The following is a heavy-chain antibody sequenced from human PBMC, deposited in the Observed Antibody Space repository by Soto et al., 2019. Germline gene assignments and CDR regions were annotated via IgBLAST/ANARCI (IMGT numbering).Heavy chain of an antibody. CDR1: GGTFSRYA. CDR3: ARGGTLYDSSGYYYLY. J-gene: IGHJ4*02. V-gene: IGHV1-69*13. D-gene: IGHD3-22*01. CDR2: IIPMFGKA. Sequence: SVKVSCKASGGTFSRYAINWVRQAPGQGLEWMGGIIPMFGKANYAQKFQDRVTITADESTSTGYMELRSLTSEDTAVYYCARGGTLYDSSGYYYLYWGQGTMVTVSS.